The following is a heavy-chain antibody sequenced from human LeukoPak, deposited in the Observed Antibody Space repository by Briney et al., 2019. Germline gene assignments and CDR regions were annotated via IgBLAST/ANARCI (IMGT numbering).Heavy chain of an antibody. CDR1: GYSISSGYY. J-gene: IGHJ3*02. V-gene: IGHV4-38-2*02. CDR2: IYHSGST. CDR3: ARDSRGDPWEPYDAFDI. D-gene: IGHD1-26*01. Sequence: SETLSLTCTVSGYSISSGYYWGRIWQPPGKGLEWIGSIYHSGSTYYNPSLKSRVTISVDTSKNQFSLKLSSVTAADTAVYYCARDSRGDPWEPYDAFDIWGQGTMVTVSS.